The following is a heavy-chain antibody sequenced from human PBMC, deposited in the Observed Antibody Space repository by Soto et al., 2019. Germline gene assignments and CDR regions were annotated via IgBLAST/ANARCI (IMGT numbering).Heavy chain of an antibody. CDR2: ISSSSSYI. V-gene: IGHV3-21*01. Sequence: GGSLRLSCAASGFTFSSYSMNWVRQAPGKGLEWVSSISSSSSYIYYADSVKGRFTISRDNAKNSLYLQMNSLRAEDTAVYYSPRAWCSSTSCYEDYYYMDVWGKGTTVTVSS. CDR3: PRAWCSSTSCYEDYYYMDV. J-gene: IGHJ6*03. D-gene: IGHD2-2*01. CDR1: GFTFSSYS.